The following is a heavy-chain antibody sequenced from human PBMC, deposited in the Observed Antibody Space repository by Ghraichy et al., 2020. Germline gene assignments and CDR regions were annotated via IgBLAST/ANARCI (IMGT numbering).Heavy chain of an antibody. CDR2: INAADGKT. D-gene: IGHD6-13*01. Sequence: ASVKVSCKASGYTFTNYGMHWVRQAPGQRLVWMGRINAADGKTTYLQKFQGRVTITRDTSANTVSMELSSLRSDDTAVYYCARDRYTSSPYYHYGMDIWGQGTTVIVSS. CDR1: GYTFTNYG. CDR3: ARDRYTSSPYYHYGMDI. V-gene: IGHV1-3*01. J-gene: IGHJ6*02.